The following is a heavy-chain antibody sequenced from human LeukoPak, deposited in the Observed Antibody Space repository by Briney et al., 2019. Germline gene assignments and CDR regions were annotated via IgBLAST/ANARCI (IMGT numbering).Heavy chain of an antibody. CDR3: ANLLLYDSSGPEDY. D-gene: IGHD3-22*01. Sequence: GGSLRLSCVASGFTLSSYAMHWVRQAPGKGLEWVAFIRYDGSLKNYADSVKGRFTISRDNSKNTLYLQMNSLRGDDTAVYYCANLLLYDSSGPEDYWGQGTLVTVSS. V-gene: IGHV3-30*02. J-gene: IGHJ4*02. CDR1: GFTLSSYA. CDR2: IRYDGSLK.